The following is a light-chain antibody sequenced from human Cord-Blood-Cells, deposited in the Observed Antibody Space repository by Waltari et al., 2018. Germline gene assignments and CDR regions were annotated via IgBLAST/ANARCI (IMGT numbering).Light chain of an antibody. CDR2: EGS. V-gene: IGLV2-23*01. Sequence: QSALTQPASVSGPPGQSITISCPGTSSDVGCYNLVSWYQQHPGKAPKRMIYEGSKRPSGVSNRFSGSKSGNTASLTISGLQAEDEADYYCCSYAGSSTLVFGGGTKLTVL. J-gene: IGLJ3*02. CDR3: CSYAGSSTLV. CDR1: SSDVGCYNL.